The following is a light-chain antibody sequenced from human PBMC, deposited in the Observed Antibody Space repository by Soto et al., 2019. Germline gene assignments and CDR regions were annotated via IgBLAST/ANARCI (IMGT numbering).Light chain of an antibody. CDR3: QQSYNTPWT. CDR1: QNISRN. CDR2: AGS. Sequence: DIQMTQSPSSLSASVGDRVTITCRASQNISRNFNWYQQIPGKAPNVLIYAGSSLQSGVPSRFSGSGSGTDFTLTISSLQPEDFATYYCQQSYNTPWTFGQGTKVEIK. J-gene: IGKJ1*01. V-gene: IGKV1-39*01.